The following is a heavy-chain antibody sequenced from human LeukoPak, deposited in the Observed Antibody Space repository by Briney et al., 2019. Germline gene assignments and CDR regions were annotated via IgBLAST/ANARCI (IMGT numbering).Heavy chain of an antibody. CDR1: GGSISNYY. Sequence: SETLSLTCTVSGGSISNYYWSWIRQPPGKGLECIGYLYYSGSTNYNPSLKSRVTISVDTSKNQLSLRLNFVTAADTAVYYCARGFNWFDLWGQGTLVTVSS. V-gene: IGHV4-59*01. J-gene: IGHJ5*02. CDR2: LYYSGST. CDR3: ARGFNWFDL.